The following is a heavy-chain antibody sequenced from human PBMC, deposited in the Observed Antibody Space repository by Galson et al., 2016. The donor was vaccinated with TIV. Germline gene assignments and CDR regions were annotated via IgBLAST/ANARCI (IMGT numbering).Heavy chain of an antibody. CDR3: ARTVPCGGDCYFFDY. CDR2: INPKSGGT. D-gene: IGHD2-21*02. J-gene: IGHJ4*02. CDR1: GYTFSDYY. V-gene: IGHV1-2*02. Sequence: SVKVSCKASGYTFSDYYIHWVHQAPGQGLDWMGWINPKSGGTLYAPAFEGRVTMTRDTSFNTAYMELSRLRSEDTAVYYCARTVPCGGDCYFFDYWGQGTLVTVSS.